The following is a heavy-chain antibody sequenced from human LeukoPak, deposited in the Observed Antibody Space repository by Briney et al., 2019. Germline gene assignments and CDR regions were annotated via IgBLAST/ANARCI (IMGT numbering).Heavy chain of an antibody. CDR2: IYYSGST. Sequence: SETLSLTCTVSGGSISSYYWSWLRQPPGKGLEWIGYIYYSGSTNYNPSLKSRVTISVDTSKNQFSLKLSSVTAADTAVYYCARGVRFLEWYHYYYYMDVWGKGTTVTVSS. J-gene: IGHJ6*03. CDR3: ARGVRFLEWYHYYYYMDV. D-gene: IGHD3-3*01. CDR1: GGSISSYY. V-gene: IGHV4-59*01.